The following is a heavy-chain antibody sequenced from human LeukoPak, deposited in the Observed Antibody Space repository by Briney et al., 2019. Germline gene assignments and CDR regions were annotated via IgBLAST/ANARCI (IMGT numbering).Heavy chain of an antibody. CDR1: GYTFTAYY. J-gene: IGHJ4*02. Sequence: ASVKVSCKASGYTFTAYYMHWVRQAPGQGVEWMGWINPNSGGTGYARRFQGRVSMTRDTSISTAYMELSSLRSDDTAVYYCARGVVGWGSGYFDYWGQGTLVTVSS. CDR2: INPNSGGT. V-gene: IGHV1-2*02. CDR3: ARGVVGWGSGYFDY. D-gene: IGHD7-27*01.